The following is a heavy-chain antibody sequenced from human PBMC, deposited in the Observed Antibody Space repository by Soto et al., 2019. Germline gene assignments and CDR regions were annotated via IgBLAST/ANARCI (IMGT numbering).Heavy chain of an antibody. CDR2: IYHSGST. J-gene: IGHJ4*02. D-gene: IGHD3-10*01. CDR3: ARDYYGSGSYYIY. V-gene: IGHV4-59*01. CDR1: GGSISTYY. Sequence: SETLSLTCTVSGGSISTYYWSWIRQPPGKGLDWLGYIYHSGSTNYNPSLKSRLTISVDTSKNQFSLKLSSVTAADTAVYYCARDYYGSGSYYIYWGQGILVTVSS.